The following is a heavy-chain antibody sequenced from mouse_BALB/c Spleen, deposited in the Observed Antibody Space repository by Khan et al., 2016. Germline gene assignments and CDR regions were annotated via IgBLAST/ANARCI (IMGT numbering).Heavy chain of an antibody. J-gene: IGHJ4*01. CDR3: ARYDGDYYAMDY. CDR2: INPGSGGT. CDR1: GYAFTNYL. D-gene: IGHD2-3*01. V-gene: IGHV1-54*01. Sequence: QVQLQQPGAELVRPGTSVKVSCKASGYAFTNYLIEWVKQRPGQGLEWVGVINPGSGGTNYNEMFKGMAILTADKSSSTTYMQLSSLTADDTAVYFCARYDGDYYAMDYWGQGTSVTVSS.